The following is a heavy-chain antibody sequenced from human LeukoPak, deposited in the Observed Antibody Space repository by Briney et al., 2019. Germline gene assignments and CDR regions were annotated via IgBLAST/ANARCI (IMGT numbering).Heavy chain of an antibody. CDR3: ANYCSGGSGRPCYSGYY. J-gene: IGHJ4*02. CDR2: ISPSGGST. CDR1: GFTFSSYA. V-gene: IGHV3-23*01. Sequence: GRSLRLSRAASGFTFSSYAMSWVRQAPGKGLEWVSTISPSGGSTYYADSVKGRFTISRDFSKNTLYLQMNSLRTEDTAVYYCANYCSGGSGRPCYSGYYWGQGTLVTVSS. D-gene: IGHD2-15*01.